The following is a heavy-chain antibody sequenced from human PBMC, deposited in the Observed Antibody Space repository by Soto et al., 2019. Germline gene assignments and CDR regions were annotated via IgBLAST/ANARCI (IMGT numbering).Heavy chain of an antibody. Sequence: PSETLSLTCTVSGGSISSGDYYWSWIRQPPGKGLEWIGYIYYSGSTYYNPSLKSRVTISVDTSKNQFSLKLSSVTAADTAVYYCARDCRRSMEAGYYYGMDVWGQGTTVTVSS. V-gene: IGHV4-30-4*01. D-gene: IGHD2-15*01. CDR2: IYYSGST. J-gene: IGHJ6*02. CDR3: ARDCRRSMEAGYYYGMDV. CDR1: GGSISSGDYY.